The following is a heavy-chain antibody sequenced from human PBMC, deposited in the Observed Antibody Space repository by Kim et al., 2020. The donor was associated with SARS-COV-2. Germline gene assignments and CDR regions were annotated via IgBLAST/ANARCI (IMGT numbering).Heavy chain of an antibody. CDR3: ARDGGTMTTYYGAY. J-gene: IGHJ4*02. Sequence: GGSLRLSCAASGFTFSSYAMHWVRQAPGKGLEWVAVISYDGSNKYYADSVKGRFTISRDNSKNTLYLQMNSLRAEDTAVYYCARDGGTMTTYYGAYWGQG. CDR2: ISYDGSNK. CDR1: GFTFSSYA. V-gene: IGHV3-33*05. D-gene: IGHD4-17*01.